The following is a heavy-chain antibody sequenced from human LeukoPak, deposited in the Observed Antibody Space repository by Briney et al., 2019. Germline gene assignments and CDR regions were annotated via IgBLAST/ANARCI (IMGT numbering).Heavy chain of an antibody. Sequence: GGSLRLSCAASGFTFSSYAMTWVRQAPRKGLEWVSTISGDGTETFYADSVKGRFTIPRDNSKNTHYLQMSSLRAEDTGIYYCAKGGHYSFLDYWGQGTLVTVSS. V-gene: IGHV3-23*01. J-gene: IGHJ4*02. CDR2: ISGDGTET. CDR3: AKGGHYSFLDY. D-gene: IGHD4-11*01. CDR1: GFTFSSYA.